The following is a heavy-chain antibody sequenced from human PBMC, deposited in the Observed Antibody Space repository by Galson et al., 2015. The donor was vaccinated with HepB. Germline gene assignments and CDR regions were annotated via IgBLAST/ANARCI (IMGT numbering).Heavy chain of an antibody. CDR2: IYSGGST. Sequence: SLRLSCAASGFTVSSNYMSWVRQAPGKGLEWVSVIYSGGSTYYADSVKGRFTISRDNSKNTLYLQMNSLRAEDTAVYYCARGWSSGWYYFDYWGQGTLVTVSS. CDR1: GFTVSSNY. D-gene: IGHD6-19*01. CDR3: ARGWSSGWYYFDY. J-gene: IGHJ4*02. V-gene: IGHV3-66*01.